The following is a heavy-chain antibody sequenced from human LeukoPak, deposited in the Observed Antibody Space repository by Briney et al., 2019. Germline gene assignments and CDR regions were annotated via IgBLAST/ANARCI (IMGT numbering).Heavy chain of an antibody. CDR1: GYTFTGYY. V-gene: IGHV1-2*02. CDR2: INPNSGGT. CDR3: ARGDYYDSSGYYWRLLDY. D-gene: IGHD3-22*01. Sequence: ASVKVSCKASGYTFTGYYMHWVRQAPGQGLEWMGWINPNSGGTNYAQKFKGRVTMTRDTSISTAYMELSRLRSDDTAVYYCARGDYYDSSGYYWRLLDYWGQGTLVTVSS. J-gene: IGHJ4*02.